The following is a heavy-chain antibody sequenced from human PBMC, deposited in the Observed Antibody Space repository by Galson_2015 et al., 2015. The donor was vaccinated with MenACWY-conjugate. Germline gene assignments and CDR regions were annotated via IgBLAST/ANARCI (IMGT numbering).Heavy chain of an antibody. CDR3: ARGATATVPNWYFDL. V-gene: IGHV3-66*01. D-gene: IGHD4-17*01. J-gene: IGHJ2*01. CDR1: GFTVSSNY. CDR2: IYSGGST. Sequence: LRLSCAASGFTVSSNYMSWVRQAPGKGLEWVSVIYSGGSTYYADSVKGRFTISRDNSKNTLYLQMNSLRAEDTAVYYCARGATATVPNWYFDLWGHGTLVTVSS.